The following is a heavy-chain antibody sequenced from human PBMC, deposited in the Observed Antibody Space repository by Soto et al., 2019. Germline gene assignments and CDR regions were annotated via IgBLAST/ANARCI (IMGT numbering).Heavy chain of an antibody. J-gene: IGHJ4*02. CDR2: INPIFGTP. Sequence: ASVKVSCKASGGTFSSYAISWVRQAPGQGLEWMGGINPIFGTPHYAQKYQGRVTITADTFTNTAYMELTRLTSDDTAVYFCAREGRHFDYWGQGTLVTVSS. V-gene: IGHV1-69*06. CDR3: AREGRHFDY. CDR1: GGTFSSYA.